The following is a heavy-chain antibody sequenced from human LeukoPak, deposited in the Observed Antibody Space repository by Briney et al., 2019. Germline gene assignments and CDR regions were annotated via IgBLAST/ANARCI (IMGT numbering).Heavy chain of an antibody. CDR1: GGTFSSYA. Sequence: ASVKVSCKASGGTFSSYAISWVRQAPGQGLEWMGSIIPIFGTANYAQKFQGRVTITTDESTSTAYMELSSLRSEDTAVYYCARGGLGCSGGSCYSAFDIWGQGTMVTVSS. J-gene: IGHJ3*02. V-gene: IGHV1-69*05. D-gene: IGHD2-15*01. CDR3: ARGGLGCSGGSCYSAFDI. CDR2: IIPIFGTA.